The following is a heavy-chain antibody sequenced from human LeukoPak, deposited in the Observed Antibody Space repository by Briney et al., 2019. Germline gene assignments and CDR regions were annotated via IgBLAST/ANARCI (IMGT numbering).Heavy chain of an antibody. V-gene: IGHV1-69*13. Sequence: SVKVSCTASGGTFSSYAISWVRQAPGQGLEWMGGIIPIFGTANYARKFQGRVTITADESTSTAYMELSSLRSEDTAVYYCARGVVVPAAIYHGYWFDPWGQGTLVTVSS. CDR2: IIPIFGTA. D-gene: IGHD2-2*01. J-gene: IGHJ5*02. CDR1: GGTFSSYA. CDR3: ARGVVVPAAIYHGYWFDP.